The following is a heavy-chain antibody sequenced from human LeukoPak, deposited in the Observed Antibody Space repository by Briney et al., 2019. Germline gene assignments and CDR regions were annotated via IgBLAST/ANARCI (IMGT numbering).Heavy chain of an antibody. CDR2: INPNMGGT. D-gene: IGHD1-1*01. V-gene: IGHV1-2*02. CDR1: GYTFTGYY. Sequence: ASVKVSCKASGYTFTGYYMHWVRQAPGLGVEWMGWINPNMGGTNYAQKFQGRVTMTRDTSISTAYMELSRLRSDDTAVYYSARDPSGTTGITFSDYWGQGTLVTVSS. CDR3: ARDPSGTTGITFSDY. J-gene: IGHJ4*02.